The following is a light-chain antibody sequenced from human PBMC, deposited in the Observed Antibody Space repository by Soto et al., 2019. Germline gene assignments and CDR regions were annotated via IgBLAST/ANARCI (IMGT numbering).Light chain of an antibody. CDR3: KQRSNWPPIT. CDR2: AQS. Sequence: QRVXXXVXXDXQKXXKXXRXXXXAQSKRATGIQARLSGSGSETDFTLNISSLKPEEFAVYYCKQRSNWPPITFGQGTRLEIK. V-gene: IGKV3-11*01. J-gene: IGKJ5*01. CDR1: QRVXXX.